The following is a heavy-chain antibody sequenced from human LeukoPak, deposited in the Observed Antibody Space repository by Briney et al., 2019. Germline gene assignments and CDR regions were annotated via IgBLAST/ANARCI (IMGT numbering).Heavy chain of an antibody. CDR2: IWYDRSKK. Sequence: GRSLRLSCAASGFTFSSYGMHWVRQAPGKGLEWVAVIWYDRSKKYYVDSVKGRFTISRDNSKNTLYLQMNSLRAEDTAVYYCARLRAIGYFDYWGQGTLVTVSS. CDR3: ARLRAIGYFDY. J-gene: IGHJ4*02. CDR1: GFTFSSYG. V-gene: IGHV3-33*01.